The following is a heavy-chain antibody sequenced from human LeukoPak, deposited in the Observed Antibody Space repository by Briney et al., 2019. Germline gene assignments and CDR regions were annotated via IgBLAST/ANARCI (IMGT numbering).Heavy chain of an antibody. D-gene: IGHD3-22*01. CDR3: ARDFNGDGDYYDSSGYQL. V-gene: IGHV3-30-3*01. CDR1: GFTFSSYA. Sequence: GGSLRLSCAASGFTFSSYAMHWVRQAPGKGLEWVAVISYDGSNKYYADSVKGRFTISRDNSKNTLYLQMNSLRAEDTAVYYCARDFNGDGDYYDSSGYQLWGQGTLVTVSS. J-gene: IGHJ4*02. CDR2: ISYDGSNK.